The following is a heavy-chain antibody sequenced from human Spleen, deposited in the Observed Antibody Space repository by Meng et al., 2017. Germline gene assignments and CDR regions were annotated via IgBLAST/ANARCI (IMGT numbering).Heavy chain of an antibody. CDR3: ARGAPLLTPSWLDY. V-gene: IGHV4-34*01. J-gene: IGHJ4*02. CDR1: GGLLSGFY. Sequence: HVQLQELGAGLVKASVTLSLTCGVYGGLLSGFYWCSIRHTPGKGLEWIGEVNYSGNTNYYPSLKSRVTILVDKSKKQLSLNLSYVMAADKAVYYCARGAPLLTPSWLDYWGQGTLVTVSS. D-gene: IGHD4-23*01. CDR2: VNYSGNT.